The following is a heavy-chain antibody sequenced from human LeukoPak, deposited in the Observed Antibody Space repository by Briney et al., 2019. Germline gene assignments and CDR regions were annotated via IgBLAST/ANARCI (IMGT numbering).Heavy chain of an antibody. D-gene: IGHD3-3*01. CDR1: GFTFSSYW. J-gene: IGHJ6*02. Sequence: GGSLRLSCAASGFTFSSYWMHWVRQAPGKGLEWVSGISWKSGSIGYVDSVKGRFTISRDNAKNSLYLQMNSLRAEDTALYYCAKDMNDFSRGMDVWGQGTTVTVSS. CDR3: AKDMNDFSRGMDV. CDR2: ISWKSGSI. V-gene: IGHV3-9*01.